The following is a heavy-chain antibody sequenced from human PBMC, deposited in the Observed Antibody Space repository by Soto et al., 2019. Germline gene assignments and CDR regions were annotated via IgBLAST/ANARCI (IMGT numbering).Heavy chain of an antibody. CDR2: IERDDDDK. CDR1: GSSLTSPVMS. CDR3: ARSIRGPRSFNGMDV. Sequence: SGPTRVNRTQTHPLTCTFSGSSLTSPVMSVSWIRQPPGKALAWLALIERDDDDKYYSTSLKTRLTISKDTRKNQVVLTMANMDPADTGTYYCARSIRGPRSFNGMDVWRQGTTVTVSS. D-gene: IGHD1-26*01. V-gene: IGHV2-70*13. J-gene: IGHJ6*02.